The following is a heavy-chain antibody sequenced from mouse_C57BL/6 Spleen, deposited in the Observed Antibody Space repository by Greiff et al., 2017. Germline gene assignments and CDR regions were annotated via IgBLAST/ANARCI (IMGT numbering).Heavy chain of an antibody. CDR2: SRNKANDYTT. CDR1: GFTFSDFY. CDR3: ARDAWGAY. V-gene: IGHV7-1*01. J-gene: IGHJ3*01. Sequence: DVMLVESGGGLVQSGRSLRLSCATSGFTFSDFYMEWVRQAPGKGLEWIAASRNKANDYTTEYSASVKGRFIVSRDTSQSILYLQMNALRAEDTAIYYCARDAWGAYWGQGTLVTVSA.